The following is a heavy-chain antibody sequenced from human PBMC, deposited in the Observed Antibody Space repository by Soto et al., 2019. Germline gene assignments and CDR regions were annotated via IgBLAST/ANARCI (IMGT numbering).Heavy chain of an antibody. CDR1: GGSISSYY. CDR2: IYYSGST. Sequence: SETLSLTCTVSGGSISSYYWSWIRQPPGKGLEWIGYIYYSGSTYYNPSLKSRVTISVDTSKNQFSLKLSSVTAADTAVYYCARDPGYYDILTGYYVGDGMDVWGQGTTVTVSS. J-gene: IGHJ6*02. D-gene: IGHD3-9*01. V-gene: IGHV4-59*12. CDR3: ARDPGYYDILTGYYVGDGMDV.